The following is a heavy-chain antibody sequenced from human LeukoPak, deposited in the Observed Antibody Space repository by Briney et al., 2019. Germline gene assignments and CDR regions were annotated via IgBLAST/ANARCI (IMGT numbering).Heavy chain of an antibody. CDR1: GFTFCSYE. D-gene: IGHD5-12*01. J-gene: IGHJ5*02. CDR2: ISSSGSTI. CDR3: ARSTSEYSGYRT. Sequence: GGSLRLSCAASGFTFCSYEMNWVRQAPGKGQEWVSYISSSGSTIYYADSVKGRFTISRDNAKNSLSLQMNSLRAEDTAVYYCARSTSEYSGYRTWGQGTLVTVSS. V-gene: IGHV3-48*03.